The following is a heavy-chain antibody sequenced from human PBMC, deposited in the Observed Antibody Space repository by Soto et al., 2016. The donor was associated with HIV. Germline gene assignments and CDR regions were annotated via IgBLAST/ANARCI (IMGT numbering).Heavy chain of an antibody. CDR3: AKDQGYSGSYSPYYGMDV. V-gene: IGHV3-23*01. CDR2: ISGSGGTT. J-gene: IGHJ6*02. Sequence: EVQLLESGGDLAQPGGSLRLSCAASGFIFSNYAMNWVRQAPGKGPEWVSTISGSGGTTYYADSVKGRFIVSRDNSKNTLYLQMNSLRAEDTAIYYCAKDQGYSGSYSPYYGMDVWGQGTTVTVSS. D-gene: IGHD1-26*01. CDR1: GFIFSNYA.